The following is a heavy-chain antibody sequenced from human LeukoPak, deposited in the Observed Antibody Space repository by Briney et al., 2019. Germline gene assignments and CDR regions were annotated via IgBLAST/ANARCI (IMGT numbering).Heavy chain of an antibody. CDR3: AKEAAVESHSYVDY. CDR1: GFTFSSYN. V-gene: IGHV3-23*01. CDR2: ISGSGGST. Sequence: GGSLRLSCAVSGFTFSSYNMNWVRQAPGKGLEWVSAISGSGGSTYYADSVKGRFTISRDNSKNTLYLQMNSLRAEDTAVYYCAKEAAVESHSYVDYWGQGTLVTVSS. J-gene: IGHJ4*02. D-gene: IGHD3-16*01.